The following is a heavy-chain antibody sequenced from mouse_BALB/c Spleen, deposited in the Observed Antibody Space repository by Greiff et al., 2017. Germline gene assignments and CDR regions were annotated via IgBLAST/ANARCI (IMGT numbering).Heavy chain of an antibody. V-gene: IGHV5-6-5*01. J-gene: IGHJ4*01. CDR2: ISSGGST. CDR3: ASQGGSTVAVYYYAMDY. D-gene: IGHD1-1*01. CDR1: GFTFSSYA. Sequence: EVMLVESGGGLVKPGGSLKLSCAASGFTFSSYAMSWVRQTPEKRLEWVASISSGGSTYYPDSVKGRFTISRDNARNILYLQMSSLRSEDTAMYYCASQGGSTVAVYYYAMDYWGQGTSVTVSS.